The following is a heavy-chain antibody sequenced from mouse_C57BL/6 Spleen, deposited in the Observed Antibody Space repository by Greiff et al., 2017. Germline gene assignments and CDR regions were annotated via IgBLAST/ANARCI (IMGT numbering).Heavy chain of an antibody. D-gene: IGHD1-1*01. CDR3: ARAYYGSSYEEAGFAY. V-gene: IGHV1-72*01. CDR2: IDPKSGGT. CDR1: GYTFTSYW. J-gene: IGHJ3*01. Sequence: QVQLQQPGAELVKPGASVKLSCKASGYTFTSYWMHWVKQRPGRGLEWIGRIDPKSGGTKYNEKFKSKATLTVDKPSSTAYMQLSSLTSEDSAVYYCARAYYGSSYEEAGFAYWGQGTLVTVSA.